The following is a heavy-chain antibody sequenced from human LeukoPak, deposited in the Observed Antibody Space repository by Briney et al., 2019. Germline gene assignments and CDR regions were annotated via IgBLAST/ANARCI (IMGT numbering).Heavy chain of an antibody. D-gene: IGHD1-26*01. Sequence: ASVKVSCKASGGTFSSYAISWVRQAPGQGLEWMGGIIPIFGTANYAQKFQGRVTITADKSTSAAYMELSSLRSEDTAVYYCARDVGAKIVFDIWGQGTMVTVSS. V-gene: IGHV1-69*06. J-gene: IGHJ3*02. CDR2: IIPIFGTA. CDR1: GGTFSSYA. CDR3: ARDVGAKIVFDI.